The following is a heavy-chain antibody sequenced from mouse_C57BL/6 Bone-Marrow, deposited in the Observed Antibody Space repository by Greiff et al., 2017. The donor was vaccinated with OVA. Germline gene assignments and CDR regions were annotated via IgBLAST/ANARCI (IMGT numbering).Heavy chain of an antibody. V-gene: IGHV7-3*01. CDR3: ARYYDYNGWFAN. CDR1: GFTFTDYY. D-gene: IGHD2-4*01. Sequence: EVQVVESGGGLVQPGGSLSLSCAASGFTFTDYYMSWVRQPPGKALEWLGFIRNKANGYTTEYSVSVKGRFTISRDNSQSILYLKMNALRAEDSGTYYCARYYDYNGWFANWGKGTLVTVAA. J-gene: IGHJ3*01. CDR2: IRNKANGYTT.